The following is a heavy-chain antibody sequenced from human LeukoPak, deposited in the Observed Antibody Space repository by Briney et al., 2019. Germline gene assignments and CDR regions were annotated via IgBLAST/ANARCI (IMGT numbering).Heavy chain of an antibody. Sequence: SETLSLTCTVSGASISSSSYYWGWIHQPPGKGPEWIGSIYYSGRTYYNPSLKSRVTISVDTFKNQFSLKLSSVTASDTAVYYCARAKYGSGYYFDYWGQGTLVTVSS. CDR2: IYYSGRT. J-gene: IGHJ4*02. V-gene: IGHV4-39*01. CDR3: ARAKYGSGYYFDY. D-gene: IGHD3-10*01. CDR1: GASISSSSYY.